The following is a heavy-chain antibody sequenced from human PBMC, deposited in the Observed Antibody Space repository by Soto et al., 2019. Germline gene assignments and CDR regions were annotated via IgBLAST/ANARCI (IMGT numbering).Heavy chain of an antibody. Sequence: KPSETLSLTCTVSGGTIRSSNYYWAWIRQPPGKGLEWIGSIDYSGSTYYNPSLKSRVTICVDTSKNHFSLKLGSVTAADTALYYCSRRAPGGFHPWGQGTLVTVSS. V-gene: IGHV4-39*02. CDR1: GGTIRSSNYY. D-gene: IGHD3-10*01. J-gene: IGHJ5*02. CDR2: IDYSGST. CDR3: SRRAPGGFHP.